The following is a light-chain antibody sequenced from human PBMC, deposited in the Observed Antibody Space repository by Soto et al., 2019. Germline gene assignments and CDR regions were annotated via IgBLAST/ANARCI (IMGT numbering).Light chain of an antibody. J-gene: IGKJ1*01. CDR3: QQRLNWPPG. V-gene: IGKV3-11*01. CDR1: QSIANS. Sequence: EIVLTQSPGTLSLSPGERASLSCRASQSIANSLAWYQQKPGQAPRLLIFGASNRATGIPDRFSGSGSGTDFTLTISDLEPADFGLYYCQQRLNWPPGFGQGTKVDIK. CDR2: GAS.